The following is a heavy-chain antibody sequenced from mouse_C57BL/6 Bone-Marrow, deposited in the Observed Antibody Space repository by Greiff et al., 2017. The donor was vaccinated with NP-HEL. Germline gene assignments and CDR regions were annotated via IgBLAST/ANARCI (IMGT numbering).Heavy chain of an antibody. V-gene: IGHV1-36*01. CDR2: VYPSNGGT. CDR1: GFTFTDSY. Sequence: VQLQQSGPVLVKPGPSVKISCKASGFTFTDSYMHWVKQSHGKSLEWIGLVYPSNGGTSYTQKFKGKATLTVDTSSSTAYMELNSLTSEDSEVYYWARWAYYGSSYPWYFDVWGTGTTVTVSS. CDR3: ARWAYYGSSYPWYFDV. J-gene: IGHJ1*03. D-gene: IGHD1-1*01.